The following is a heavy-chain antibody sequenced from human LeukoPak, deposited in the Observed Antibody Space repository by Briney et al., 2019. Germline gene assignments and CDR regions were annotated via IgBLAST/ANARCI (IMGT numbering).Heavy chain of an antibody. Sequence: SVKVSCKASGGSFNNYAISWVRQAPGQGLEWMGRIIPIFGIANSAQKFQGRVTITADKSTNTAYMELSSLRSEGTAVYYCARGRYHYDSTLGYWGQGTLVTVSS. D-gene: IGHD3-22*01. CDR3: ARGRYHYDSTLGY. CDR1: GGSFNNYA. J-gene: IGHJ4*02. V-gene: IGHV1-69*04. CDR2: IIPIFGIA.